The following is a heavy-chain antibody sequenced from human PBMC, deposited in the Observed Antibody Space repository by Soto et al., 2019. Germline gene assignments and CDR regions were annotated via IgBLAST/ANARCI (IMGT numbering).Heavy chain of an antibody. J-gene: IGHJ6*01. Sequence: QVQLQQSGPRLVKPSETLSLTCTVSSGPDRSHNWGWIRQPPGRGLEWIGYVYYTGDTAYNPTLRSRVTISADTATNDISLTLNSVTAADANVYYCTRHIIDYLRVLVDVW. CDR2: VYYTGDT. CDR3: TRHIIDYLRVLVDV. V-gene: IGHV4-59*08. CDR1: SGPDRSHN. D-gene: IGHD4-17*01.